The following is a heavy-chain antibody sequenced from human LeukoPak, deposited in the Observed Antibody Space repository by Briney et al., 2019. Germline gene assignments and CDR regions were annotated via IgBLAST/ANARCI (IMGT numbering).Heavy chain of an antibody. CDR2: IYHSGST. D-gene: IGHD3-10*01. V-gene: IGHV4-4*02. Sequence: PSETLSLTCAVSGGSISSSNWWSWVRQPPGKGLEWIGEIYHSGSTNYNPSLKSRVTISVDKSKNQFSLKLSSVTAADTAVYYCARGSYYGSGSYPYYYYGMDVWGQGTTVTVSS. CDR3: ARGSYYGSGSYPYYYYGMDV. J-gene: IGHJ6*02. CDR1: GGSISSSNW.